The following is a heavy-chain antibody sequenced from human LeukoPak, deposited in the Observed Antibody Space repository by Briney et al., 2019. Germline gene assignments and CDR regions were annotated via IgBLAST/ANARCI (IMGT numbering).Heavy chain of an antibody. CDR2: INPNSGGT. Sequence: ASVKVSCKASGYTFTSYGISWVRQAPGQGLEWMGWINPNSGGTNYAQKFQGRVTMTRDTSISTAYMELSRLRSDDTAVYYCARVSPGCCSSTSCAFDYWGQGTLVTVSS. V-gene: IGHV1-2*02. CDR1: GYTFTSYG. CDR3: ARVSPGCCSSTSCAFDY. D-gene: IGHD2-2*01. J-gene: IGHJ4*02.